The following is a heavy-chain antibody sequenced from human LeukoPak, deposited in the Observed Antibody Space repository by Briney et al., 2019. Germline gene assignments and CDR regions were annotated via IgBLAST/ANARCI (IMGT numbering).Heavy chain of an antibody. CDR2: IYTSGST. CDR1: GGSISSGSYY. D-gene: IGHD3-22*01. J-gene: IGHJ5*02. CDR3: ARDRPAYYYDSSGYP. Sequence: SETLSLPCTVSGGSISSGSYYWRWIRQPAGKGLEWIGRIYTSGSTNYNPSLKSRVTISVDTSKNQFSLKLTSVTAADTAVYYCARDRPAYYYDSSGYPWGQGTLVTVSS. V-gene: IGHV4-61*02.